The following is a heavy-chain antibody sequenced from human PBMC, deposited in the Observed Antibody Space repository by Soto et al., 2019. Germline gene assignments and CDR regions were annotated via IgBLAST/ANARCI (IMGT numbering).Heavy chain of an antibody. D-gene: IGHD3-22*01. V-gene: IGHV3-23*01. J-gene: IGHJ1*01. CDR3: ANCGYDSSGRLLRSFQH. Sequence: EVQLLESGGGLVQPGGSLRLSCAASGFTFNIYAMSWVRQAPGKGLEWVSAISGSGGGTYYADSLEGRFTISRDNSNNTLYLRVSSLRAEDTAVYYCANCGYDSSGRLLRSFQHGGQVTLVTVSS. CDR1: GFTFNIYA. CDR2: ISGSGGGT.